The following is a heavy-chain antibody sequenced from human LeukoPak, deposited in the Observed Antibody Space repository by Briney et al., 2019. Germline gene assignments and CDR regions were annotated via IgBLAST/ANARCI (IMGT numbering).Heavy chain of an antibody. J-gene: IGHJ6*03. CDR1: GGSIGSYY. Sequence: SETLSLTCTVSGGSIGSYYWSWVRQPPGKGLEWIGYIYYNGSTNYNPSLKSRVTISVDTSKNQFSLKLSSVTAADTAVYYCARANYGSGSYPVPPRYWHYMDVWGKGTTVTISS. V-gene: IGHV4-59*01. CDR3: ARANYGSGSYPVPPRYWHYMDV. D-gene: IGHD3-10*01. CDR2: IYYNGST.